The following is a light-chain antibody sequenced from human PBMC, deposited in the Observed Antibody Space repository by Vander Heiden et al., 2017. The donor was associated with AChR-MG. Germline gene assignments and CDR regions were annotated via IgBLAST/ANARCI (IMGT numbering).Light chain of an antibody. CDR1: SSDVGGYNY. CDR2: DVS. V-gene: IGLV2-14*01. CDR3: SSYTSSSTLFYV. Sequence: QSALTPPASVSGFPGQSITISCTGTSSDVGGYNYVSWYQQHPGKAPKLMIYDVSKRPSGVSNRFSGSKSGNTASLTVSGLQAEDEADYYCSSYTSSSTLFYVFGTGTKVTVL. J-gene: IGLJ1*01.